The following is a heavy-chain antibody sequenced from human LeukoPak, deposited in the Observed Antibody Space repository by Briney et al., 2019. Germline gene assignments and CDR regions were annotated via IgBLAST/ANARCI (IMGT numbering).Heavy chain of an antibody. CDR2: IKKDGSEK. D-gene: IGHD2-21*02. J-gene: IGHJ4*02. Sequence: GGSLRLSCVPSGFSVSAYSLSWVRQAPGKGLEWVAKIKKDGSEKDYVDSVKGRFTISRDDAKGSLYLQLNSLRVEDTAVYYCASGFQSGDSPVWGQGTLVTVSS. V-gene: IGHV3-7*01. CDR3: ASGFQSGDSPV. CDR1: GFSVSAYS.